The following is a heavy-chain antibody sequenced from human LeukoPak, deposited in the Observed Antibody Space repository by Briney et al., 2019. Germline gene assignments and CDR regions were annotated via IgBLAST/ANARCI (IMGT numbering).Heavy chain of an antibody. CDR3: ARDSPYYDSSGAHPLNVKYYYYGMDV. J-gene: IGHJ6*02. D-gene: IGHD3-22*01. V-gene: IGHV1-3*01. CDR2: INAGNGNT. Sequence: GASVKVSCKASGYTFTSYAMHWVCQAPGQRLEWMGWINAGNGNTKYSQKFQGRVTITRDTSASTAYMELSSLRSEDTAVYYCARDSPYYDSSGAHPLNVKYYYYGMDVWGQGTTVTVSS. CDR1: GYTFTSYA.